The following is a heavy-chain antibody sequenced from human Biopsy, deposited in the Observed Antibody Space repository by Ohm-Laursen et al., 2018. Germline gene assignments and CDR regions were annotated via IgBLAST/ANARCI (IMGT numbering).Heavy chain of an antibody. J-gene: IGHJ3*02. CDR2: IHTSGST. CDR1: GDSISNDY. CDR3: ARGTGKYYVYGAFDI. V-gene: IGHV4-4*07. Sequence: SQTLSLTCTVSGDSISNDYWSWIRQSARQGLEWIGRIHTSGSTNHNLSLKSPVPISVDTSKNQFSLKLRSVTAADTAVYYCARGTGKYYVYGAFDIWGQGTMVTVSS. D-gene: IGHD3/OR15-3a*01.